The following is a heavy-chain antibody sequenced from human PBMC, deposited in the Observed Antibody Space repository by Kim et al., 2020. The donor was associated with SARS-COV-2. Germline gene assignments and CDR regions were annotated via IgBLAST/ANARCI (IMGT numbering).Heavy chain of an antibody. CDR1: GYSFTSYW. CDR3: ARHVTVYDSSGYYYGMDV. J-gene: IGHJ6*02. V-gene: IGHV5-10-1*01. CDR2: IDPSDSYT. D-gene: IGHD3-22*01. Sequence: GESLKISCKGSGYSFTSYWISWVRQMPGKGLEWMGRIDPSDSYTNYSPSLQGHVTISADKSISTAYLQWSSLKASDTAMYYCARHVTVYDSSGYYYGMDVWGQGTTVTVSS.